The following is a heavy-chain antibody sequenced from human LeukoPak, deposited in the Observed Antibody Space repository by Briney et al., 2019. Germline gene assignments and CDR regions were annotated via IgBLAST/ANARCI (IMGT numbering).Heavy chain of an antibody. D-gene: IGHD6-13*01. CDR1: GYTFTGYY. J-gene: IGHJ4*02. CDR2: INPNSGGT. V-gene: IGHV1-2*02. CDR3: ARDPIEAAVDFDY. Sequence: ASVKVSCKASGYTFTGYYVHWVRQAPGQGLEWMGWINPNSGGTKYGQKFQGRVTMTRDTSISTAYVELSSLRSDDTAVYYCARDPIEAAVDFDYWGQGTLATVSS.